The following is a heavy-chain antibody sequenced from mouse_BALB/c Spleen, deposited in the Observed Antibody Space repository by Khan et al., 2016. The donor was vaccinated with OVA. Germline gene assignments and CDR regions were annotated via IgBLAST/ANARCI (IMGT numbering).Heavy chain of an antibody. CDR2: IWSGGNT. D-gene: IGHD2-14*01. CDR1: GFSLTTYG. V-gene: IGHV2-4-1*01. Sequence: QVQLQQSGPGLLQPSQSLSITCTVSGFSLTTYGVHWVRQSPGKGLEWLGLIWSGGNTDYNTAFISSLSISKDNSKSQVFFKMNSLQADDTAIYYCARNSYMYDFTYWGQGTLVTVSA. J-gene: IGHJ3*01. CDR3: ARNSYMYDFTY.